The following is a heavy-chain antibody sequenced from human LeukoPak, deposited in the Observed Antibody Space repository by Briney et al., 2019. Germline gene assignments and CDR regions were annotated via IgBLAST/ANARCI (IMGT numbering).Heavy chain of an antibody. Sequence: GGSLRLSCAASGFTFSDYYMSWVRQAPGEGLGWVSRINSDGSSTSYADSVKGRFTISRDNAKNTLYLQMNSLRAEDTAVYYCARDQKNIRSFDYWGQGTLVTVSS. CDR1: GFTFSDYY. CDR3: ARDQKNIRSFDY. D-gene: IGHD1/OR15-1a*01. V-gene: IGHV3-74*01. CDR2: INSDGSST. J-gene: IGHJ4*02.